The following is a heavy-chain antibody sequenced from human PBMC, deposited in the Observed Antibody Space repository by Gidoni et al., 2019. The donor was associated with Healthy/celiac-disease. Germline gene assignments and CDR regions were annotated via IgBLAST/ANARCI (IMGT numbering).Heavy chain of an antibody. CDR3: ARDGAATGPGGYFDY. V-gene: IGHV1-2*02. D-gene: IGHD3-10*01. CDR1: GYTFTGYY. Sequence: QVQLVQSGAEVKKPGASVKVSCKASGYTFTGYYMHWVRQAPGQGLEGMGWINPNSGGTNYAQKFQGRVTMTRDTSISTAYMELSRLRSDDTAVYYCARDGAATGPGGYFDYWGQGTLVTVSS. CDR2: INPNSGGT. J-gene: IGHJ4*02.